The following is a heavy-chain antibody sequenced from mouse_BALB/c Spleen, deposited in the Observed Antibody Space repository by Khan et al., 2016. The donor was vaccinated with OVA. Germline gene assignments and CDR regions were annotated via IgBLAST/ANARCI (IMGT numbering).Heavy chain of an antibody. Sequence: VQLQQSGTVLARPGASVKMSCKASGYSFTSFWMHWVKQRPGQGLEWIGGIFPGNSDTSYNQKFKGKDKLTAGTSANTAHMELSSLTNEDSAVYCCTRGGYGSFAYWGQGTLVTVSA. CDR2: IFPGNSDT. D-gene: IGHD1-2*01. CDR3: TRGGYGSFAY. J-gene: IGHJ3*01. V-gene: IGHV1-5*01. CDR1: GYSFTSFW.